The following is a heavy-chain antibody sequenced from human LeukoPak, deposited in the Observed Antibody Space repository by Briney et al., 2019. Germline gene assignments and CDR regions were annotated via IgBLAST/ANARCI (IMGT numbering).Heavy chain of an antibody. V-gene: IGHV3-30*18. Sequence: GGSLRLSCAASGFTFSSYGMHWVRQAPGKGLEWVAVISYDGSNKYYADPVKGRFTISRDNSKNTLYLQMNSLRAEDTAVYYCAKESGSYPTGFDYWGQGTLVTVSS. CDR3: AKESGSYPTGFDY. D-gene: IGHD1-26*01. CDR2: ISYDGSNK. CDR1: GFTFSSYG. J-gene: IGHJ4*02.